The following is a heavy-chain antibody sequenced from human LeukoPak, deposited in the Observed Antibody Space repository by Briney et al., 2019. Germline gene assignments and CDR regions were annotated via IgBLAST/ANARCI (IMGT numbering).Heavy chain of an antibody. V-gene: IGHV5-51*01. CDR1: GYSFTSYW. CDR3: ARADYGGNSAFDY. D-gene: IGHD4-23*01. Sequence: PGGSLRLSCKGSGYSFTSYWIGWVGQMPGKGLEWMGIIYPGDSDTRYSPSFQGQVTISADKSISTAYLQWSSLKASDTAMYYCARADYGGNSAFDYWGQGTLVTVSS. CDR2: IYPGDSDT. J-gene: IGHJ4*02.